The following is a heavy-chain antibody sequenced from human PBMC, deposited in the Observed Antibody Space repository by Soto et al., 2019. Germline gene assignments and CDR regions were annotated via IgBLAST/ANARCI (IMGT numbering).Heavy chain of an antibody. D-gene: IGHD6-19*01. J-gene: IGHJ4*02. V-gene: IGHV1-3*01. CDR2: INAGNGNT. CDR3: ARDRVIAVAGVLWY. CDR1: GYTFTSYA. Sequence: QVQLVQSGAEVKKPGASVKVSCKASGYTFTSYAMHWVRQAPGQRLEWMGWINAGNGNTKYSQKFQGRVTITRDTSASTAYMELSSLRSEDTAVYYCARDRVIAVAGVLWYWGQGTLVTLSS.